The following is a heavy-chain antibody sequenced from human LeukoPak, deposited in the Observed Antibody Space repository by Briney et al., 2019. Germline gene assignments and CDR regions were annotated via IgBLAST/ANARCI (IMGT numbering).Heavy chain of an antibody. CDR1: GFTFSSYE. D-gene: IGHD3-10*01. J-gene: IGHJ5*02. CDR3: ARGGVYYYGSGSHNWFDP. V-gene: IGHV3-48*03. CDR2: ISSSGSTI. Sequence: QPGGSLRLSCAASGFTFSSYEMNWVRQAPGKGLEWVSYISSSGSTIYYADSVKGRFTMSRDNAKYSLYLQMNSLRAEDTAVYYCARGGVYYYGSGSHNWFDPWGQGTLVTVSS.